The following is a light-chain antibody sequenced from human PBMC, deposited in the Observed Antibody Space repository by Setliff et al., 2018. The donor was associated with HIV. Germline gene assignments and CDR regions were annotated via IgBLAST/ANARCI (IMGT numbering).Light chain of an antibody. CDR2: DVS. CDR3: SSYTSSTPLYV. CDR1: SSDVGGYSF. J-gene: IGLJ1*01. Sequence: QSVLTQPASVSGSPGQSITISCTGTSSDVGGYSFVSWYQQHPGKAPKLMIYDVSYRPSGVSDRFSGSKSDNTASLTISGLQAEDEADYYCSSYTSSTPLYVFGTGTRSPS. V-gene: IGLV2-14*03.